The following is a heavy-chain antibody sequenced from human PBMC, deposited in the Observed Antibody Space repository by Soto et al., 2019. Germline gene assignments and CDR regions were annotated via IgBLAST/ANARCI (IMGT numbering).Heavy chain of an antibody. J-gene: IGHJ6*02. Sequence: QVQLVQSGAEVKKPGSSVKVSCKASGGTFSSYTISWVRQAPGQGLEWMGRIIPIRGIANYAQKFQGRVKITADKSTSTAYMELSSLRSEDTAVYYCARDGVALTTYYYYGMDVWGQGTTVTVSS. CDR3: ARDGVALTTYYYYGMDV. CDR1: GGTFSSYT. V-gene: IGHV1-69*08. CDR2: IIPIRGIA. D-gene: IGHD3-3*01.